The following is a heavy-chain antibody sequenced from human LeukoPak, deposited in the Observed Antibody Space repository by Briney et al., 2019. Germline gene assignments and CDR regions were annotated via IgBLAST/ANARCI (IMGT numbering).Heavy chain of an antibody. CDR2: MYPDGSA. J-gene: IGHJ4*02. Sequence: SQTLSLTCAVSGGSISSGGYAWSWIRQTPGKGPEWVGYMYPDGSAYYNPSLKSRVTISVDTSKNQFSLKVNSVAAADTAVYYCARLNSNSGSYEFDFWGQGTLITVSS. V-gene: IGHV4-30-2*01. CDR3: ARLNSNSGSYEFDF. CDR1: GGSISSGGYA. D-gene: IGHD1-26*01.